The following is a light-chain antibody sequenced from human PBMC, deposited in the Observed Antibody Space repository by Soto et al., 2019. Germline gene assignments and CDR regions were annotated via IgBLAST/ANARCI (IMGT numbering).Light chain of an antibody. CDR2: GAS. J-gene: IGKJ2*01. V-gene: IGKV3-20*01. CDR1: QSVRSSY. Sequence: ENVLTQSPGTLALSPGARATLSCRASQSVRSSYLAWYQQRPGHAPRLLIYGASTRATDIPDRFSGSGSGTNFTLNISSLEPEDFAMFYCQQYGSSPYTFGQGTKLEI. CDR3: QQYGSSPYT.